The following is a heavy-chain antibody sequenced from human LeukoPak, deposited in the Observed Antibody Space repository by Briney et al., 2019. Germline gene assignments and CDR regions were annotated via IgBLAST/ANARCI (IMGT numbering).Heavy chain of an antibody. V-gene: IGHV3-21*04. CDR2: ISSSSSDI. Sequence: GGSLRLSCAASGFTFSTYKMNWVRQAPGKGLEWVSSISSSSSDIYYADSVKGRFTISRDNAKNSLYLQMHSLRGEDTAVYYCARDVDYNKAYYFDYWGQGTLVTVSS. CDR3: ARDVDYNKAYYFDY. J-gene: IGHJ4*02. CDR1: GFTFSTYK. D-gene: IGHD4-11*01.